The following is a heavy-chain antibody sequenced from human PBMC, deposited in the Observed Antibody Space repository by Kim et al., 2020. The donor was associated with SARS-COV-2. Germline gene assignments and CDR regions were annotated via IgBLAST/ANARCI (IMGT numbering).Heavy chain of an antibody. CDR3: ARDPNYYDSSGYSTPWEPFDC. CDR2: ISYDGSNK. J-gene: IGHJ4*02. Sequence: GGSLRLSCAASGFTFSSYAMHWVRQAPGKGLEWVAVISYDGSNKYYADSVKGRFTISRDNSKNTLYLQMNSLRAEDTAVYYCARDPNYYDSSGYSTPWEPFDCWGQGTLVTVSS. CDR1: GFTFSSYA. D-gene: IGHD3-22*01. V-gene: IGHV3-30-3*01.